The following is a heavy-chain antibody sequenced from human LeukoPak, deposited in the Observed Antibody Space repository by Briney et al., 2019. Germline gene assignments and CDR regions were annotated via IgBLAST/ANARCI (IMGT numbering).Heavy chain of an antibody. CDR2: ISGSGGST. D-gene: IGHD6-19*01. Sequence: GGSLRLSCAASGFTFSSYAMSWVRQAPGKGLEWVSAISGSGGSTYYADSVKGRFTISRDNSKNTLYLQMNSRRAEDTAVYYCAKRVEQWLVRGDYFDYWGQGTLVTVSS. CDR1: GFTFSSYA. CDR3: AKRVEQWLVRGDYFDY. V-gene: IGHV3-23*01. J-gene: IGHJ4*02.